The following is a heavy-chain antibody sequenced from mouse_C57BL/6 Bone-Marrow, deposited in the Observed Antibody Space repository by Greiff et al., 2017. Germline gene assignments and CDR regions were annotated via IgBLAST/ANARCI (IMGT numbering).Heavy chain of an antibody. CDR3: ARDYYYGSSPDY. D-gene: IGHD1-1*01. Sequence: QVQLQQPGAELVRPGTSVKLSCKASGYTFTSYWMHWVKQRPGQGLEWIGVIDPSDSSTNYNQKFKGKATLTVDTSSSTAYMQLSSLTSEDSAVYYCARDYYYGSSPDYWGQGTTLTVSS. V-gene: IGHV1-59*01. CDR2: IDPSDSST. CDR1: GYTFTSYW. J-gene: IGHJ2*01.